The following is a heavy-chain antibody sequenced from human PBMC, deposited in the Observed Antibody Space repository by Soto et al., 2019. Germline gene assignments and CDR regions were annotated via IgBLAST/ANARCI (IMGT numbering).Heavy chain of an antibody. CDR3: AKDIHPGYCSGGSCYSNPCFDY. V-gene: IGHV3-9*01. J-gene: IGHJ4*02. D-gene: IGHD2-15*01. Sequence: EVQLVESGGGLVQPGRSLRLSCAASGFTFDDYAMHWVRQAPGKGLEWVSGISWNSGSIGYADSVKGPFTISRDNAKNSLYLQMNSLRADDTALYYCAKDIHPGYCSGGSCYSNPCFDYWGQGTLVTVSS. CDR2: ISWNSGSI. CDR1: GFTFDDYA.